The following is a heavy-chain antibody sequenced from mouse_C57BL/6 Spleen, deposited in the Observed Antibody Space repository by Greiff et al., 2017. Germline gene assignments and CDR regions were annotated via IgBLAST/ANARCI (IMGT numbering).Heavy chain of an antibody. CDR2: INPNNGGT. V-gene: IGHV1-22*01. J-gene: IGHJ4*01. Sequence: EVQLQQSGPELVKPGASVKMSCKASGYTFTDYNMHWVKQSHGKSLEWIGYINPNNGGTSYNQKFKGKATLTVNTSSSTAYMELRSLTSEDSAVYYCARRGISYYYAMDYWGQGTSVTVA. CDR1: GYTFTDYN. CDR3: ARRGISYYYAMDY.